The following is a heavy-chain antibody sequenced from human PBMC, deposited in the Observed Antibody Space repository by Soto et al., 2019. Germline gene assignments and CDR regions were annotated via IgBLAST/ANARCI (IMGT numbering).Heavy chain of an antibody. V-gene: IGHV3-7*01. J-gene: IGHJ4*02. Sequence: GGSLRLSCAASGFTFSSYWMSWVRQAPGKGLEWVANIKQDGSEKYYVDSVKGRFTISRDNAKNSLYLQMNSLRAEDTAVYYCAREYCSSTSCYYFDYWGQGNLVTVSS. D-gene: IGHD2-2*01. CDR1: GFTFSSYW. CDR3: AREYCSSTSCYYFDY. CDR2: IKQDGSEK.